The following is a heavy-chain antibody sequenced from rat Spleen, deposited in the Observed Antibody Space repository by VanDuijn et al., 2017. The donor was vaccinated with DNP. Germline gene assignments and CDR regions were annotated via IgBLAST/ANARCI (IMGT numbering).Heavy chain of an antibody. V-gene: IGHV5-22*01. CDR2: ISYEGSST. D-gene: IGHD1-1*01. CDR3: ARQDSYSSGGAMDA. CDR1: GFTFSDYY. J-gene: IGHJ4*01. Sequence: EVQLVESGGGLVQPGRSLKLSCAASGFTFSDYYMAWVRQAPKKGLEWVASISYEGSSTYYGDSVKDRFTISRDNAKSTLYLQMNSMRSEETATYYCARQDSYSSGGAMDAWGQGTSVTVSS.